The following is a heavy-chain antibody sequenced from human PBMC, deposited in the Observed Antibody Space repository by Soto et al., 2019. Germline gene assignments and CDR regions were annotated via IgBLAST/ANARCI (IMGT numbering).Heavy chain of an antibody. V-gene: IGHV4-34*01. CDR1: DGYISGYC. CDR2: INHSGST. J-gene: IGHJ6*02. CDR3: ARYRSVFLGWRPTGGFYGMDV. D-gene: IGHD6-19*01. Sequence: CLRTTVCDGYISGYCWTWLRPPAAKGTETIREINHSGSTNYNASLKSRVTISVDTSKNQFSLKLRSVIAADTAVYYCARYRSVFLGWRPTGGFYGMDVWGQGTTVTLSS.